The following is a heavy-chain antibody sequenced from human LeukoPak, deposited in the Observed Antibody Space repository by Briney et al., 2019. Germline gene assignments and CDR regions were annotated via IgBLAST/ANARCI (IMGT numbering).Heavy chain of an antibody. V-gene: IGHV3-66*01. CDR3: AKDFHGDFPYFFDY. CDR1: RFTVSSNY. J-gene: IGHJ4*02. Sequence: GGSLRLSCAASRFTVSSNYMSWVRQAPGKGLEWVSVIYSGGRTEYADSVKGRFTISRDNSKNTFNLQMNSLRAEDTALYYCAKDFHGDFPYFFDYWGQGTLVTVSS. CDR2: IYSGGRT.